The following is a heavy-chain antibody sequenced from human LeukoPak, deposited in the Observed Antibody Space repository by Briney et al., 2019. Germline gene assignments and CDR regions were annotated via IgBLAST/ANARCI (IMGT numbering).Heavy chain of an antibody. J-gene: IGHJ3*01. V-gene: IGHV4-38-2*01. Sequence: KSSETLSLTCAVSGYSISSGYYWGWIRQPPGKGLECIGNINHTGSTYYNPSLRSRVTISVDTSKNQFSLTLSSVTAADTAVYYCARHYGAPGAFDVWGQGTMVTVSS. CDR3: ARHYGAPGAFDV. D-gene: IGHD3-16*01. CDR2: INHTGST. CDR1: GYSISSGYY.